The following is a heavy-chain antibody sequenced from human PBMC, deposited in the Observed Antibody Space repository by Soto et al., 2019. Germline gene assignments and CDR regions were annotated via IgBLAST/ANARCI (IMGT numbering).Heavy chain of an antibody. V-gene: IGHV1-3*01. CDR3: VGEYSSSWYRLGY. D-gene: IGHD6-13*01. CDR1: GYTFTSYA. CDR2: INAGNGNT. Sequence: QVQLVQSGAEVKKPGASVKVSCKASGYTFTSYAMHWVRQAPGQRLEWMGWINAGNGNTKYSQKFQGRVTITRDTSASTAYMELSSLRSEDTAVYYCVGEYSSSWYRLGYWGQGTLVTVSS. J-gene: IGHJ4*02.